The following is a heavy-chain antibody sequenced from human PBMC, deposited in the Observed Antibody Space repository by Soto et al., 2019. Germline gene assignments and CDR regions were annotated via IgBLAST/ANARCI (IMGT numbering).Heavy chain of an antibody. Sequence: PSHTLSLTCAISWDSVSSNSAAWNWIRQSPSRGLEWLGRAYYRSQWYYDSAVSVRSQITVIPDTSKNHFSMQLNAVTPEDTAVYYCTKQKGDSWTYIGMDVWGQGTTVTVSS. CDR1: WDSVSSNSAA. V-gene: IGHV6-1*01. CDR3: TKQKGDSWTYIGMDV. CDR2: AYYRSQWYY. D-gene: IGHD2-21*02. J-gene: IGHJ6*02.